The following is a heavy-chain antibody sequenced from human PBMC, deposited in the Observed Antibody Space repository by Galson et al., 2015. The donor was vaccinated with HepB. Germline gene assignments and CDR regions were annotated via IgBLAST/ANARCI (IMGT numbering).Heavy chain of an antibody. J-gene: IGHJ6*02. CDR3: AGGVRRMVRGVRGYYGMDV. CDR1: GFTLSSYA. CDR2: ISGSGGST. V-gene: IGHV3-23*01. Sequence: SLRLSCAASGFTLSSYAMSWVRQAPGKGLEWVSAISGSGGSTYYADSVKGRFTISRDNSKNTLYLQMNSLRAEDTAVYYCAGGVRRMVRGVRGYYGMDVWGQGTTVTVSS. D-gene: IGHD3-10*01.